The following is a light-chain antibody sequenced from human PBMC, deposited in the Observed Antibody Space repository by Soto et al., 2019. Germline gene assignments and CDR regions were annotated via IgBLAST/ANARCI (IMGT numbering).Light chain of an antibody. CDR1: QSISSY. V-gene: IGKV1-39*01. CDR3: QQSYSTPPT. CDR2: AAS. Sequence: DIQMTQSPSSLSASVGDRVTITCRASQSISSYLNWYQQKPGKAPKLLIFAASSLQSGVPSRFSVSGPGTDFTLTISSLQPEDFATYYCQQSYSTPPTFGQGTKVEIK. J-gene: IGKJ1*01.